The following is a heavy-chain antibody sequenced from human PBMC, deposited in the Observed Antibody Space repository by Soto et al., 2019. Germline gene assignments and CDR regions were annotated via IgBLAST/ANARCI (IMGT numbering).Heavy chain of an antibody. D-gene: IGHD5-18*01. CDR3: TRLLRGYSYGDEFYYFDY. Sequence: QVQLVQSGAEVKKPGASVKVSCKASGYTFTSYGISWVRQAPGQGLEWMGWISAYNGNTNYAQKLQGRVTMTTDTSTSTAYMELRSLRSDDTAVYYCTRLLRGYSYGDEFYYFDYWGQGTLVTVST. V-gene: IGHV1-18*01. J-gene: IGHJ4*02. CDR2: ISAYNGNT. CDR1: GYTFTSYG.